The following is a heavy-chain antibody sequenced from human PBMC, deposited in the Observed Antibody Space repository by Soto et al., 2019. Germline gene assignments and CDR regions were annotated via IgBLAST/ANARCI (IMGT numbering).Heavy chain of an antibody. Sequence: ASVKVSCKASGYTFTGYYMHWVRQAPGQGLEWMGWINPNSGGTNYAQKFQGWVTMTRDTSISTAYMELSRLRSDDTAVYYCARRGYIGYYYYYGMDVWGQGTTVTVSS. J-gene: IGHJ6*02. D-gene: IGHD5-18*01. CDR1: GYTFTGYY. CDR3: ARRGYIGYYYYYGMDV. CDR2: INPNSGGT. V-gene: IGHV1-2*04.